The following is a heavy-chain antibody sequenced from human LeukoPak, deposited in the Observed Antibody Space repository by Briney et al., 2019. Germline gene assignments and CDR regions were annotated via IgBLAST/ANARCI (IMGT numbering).Heavy chain of an antibody. J-gene: IGHJ4*02. V-gene: IGHV4-59*01. CDR2: IHYSGST. D-gene: IGHD2-21*02. CDR1: GGSISSYY. CDR3: TKWACGSGGDCHEFDY. Sequence: PSETLSLTCTVSGGSISSYYGSWIRQPPGKGLEWIGYIHYSGSTNYNPSLKSRVTISLDTSKNQLSLKLRFVTAADTAVYYCTKWACGSGGDCHEFDYWGQGTLVTVTS.